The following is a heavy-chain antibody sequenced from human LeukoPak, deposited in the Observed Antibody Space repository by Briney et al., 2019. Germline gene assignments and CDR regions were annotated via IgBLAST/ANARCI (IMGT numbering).Heavy chain of an antibody. CDR2: ISGSGGST. CDR3: AKDWSRLLLNEYFQH. V-gene: IGHV3-23*01. CDR1: GFTFSSYA. J-gene: IGHJ1*01. Sequence: GGSLRLSCAASGFTFSSYAMSWVRQAPGKGLEWVSAISGSGGSTYYADSVKGRFTISRDNSKNTLYLQMSSLRAEDTAVYYCAKDWSRLLLNEYFQHWGQGTLVTVSS. D-gene: IGHD2-21*02.